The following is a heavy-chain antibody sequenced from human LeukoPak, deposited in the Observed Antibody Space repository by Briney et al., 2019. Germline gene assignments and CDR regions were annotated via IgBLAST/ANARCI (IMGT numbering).Heavy chain of an antibody. CDR3: ARSEVVPAYYYGMDV. V-gene: IGHV4-61*02. CDR1: GGSISSGSYY. CDR2: IYTSGST. J-gene: IGHJ6*02. D-gene: IGHD2-2*01. Sequence: SQTLSLTCTVSGGSISSGSYYWSWIRQPAGKGLEWIGRIYTSGSTNYNPSLKSRVTISVDTSKNQFSLKLSSVTAADMAVYYCARSEVVPAYYYGMDVWGQGTTVTVSS.